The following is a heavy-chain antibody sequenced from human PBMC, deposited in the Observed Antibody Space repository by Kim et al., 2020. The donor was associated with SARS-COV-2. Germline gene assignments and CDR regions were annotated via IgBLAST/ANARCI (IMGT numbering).Heavy chain of an antibody. J-gene: IGHJ5*01. CDR2: ISSSSTI. V-gene: IGHV3-48*02. D-gene: IGHD2-15*01. CDR1: GFTFSSYS. Sequence: GGSLRLSCAASGFTFSSYSMNWVRQAPGKGLEWVSYISSSSTIYYADSVKGRFTISRDNAKNSLYLQMNSLRDEDTAVYYCARAGGDSWGQGTLVTVSS. CDR3: ARAGGDS.